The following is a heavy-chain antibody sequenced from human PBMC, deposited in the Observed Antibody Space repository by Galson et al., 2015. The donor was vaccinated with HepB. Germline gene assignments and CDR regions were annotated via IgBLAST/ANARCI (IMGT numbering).Heavy chain of an antibody. D-gene: IGHD2-15*01. J-gene: IGHJ3*02. CDR2: IKSKTDGGTT. V-gene: IGHV3-15*01. CDR1: GFTFSNAW. Sequence: SLRLSCAASGFTFSNAWMSWVRQAPGKGLEWVGRIKSKTDGGTTDYAAPVKGRFTISRDDSKNTLYLQMNSLKTEDTAVYYCTTVVRGVVVVVADDAFDIWGQGTMVTVSS. CDR3: TTVVRGVVVVVADDAFDI.